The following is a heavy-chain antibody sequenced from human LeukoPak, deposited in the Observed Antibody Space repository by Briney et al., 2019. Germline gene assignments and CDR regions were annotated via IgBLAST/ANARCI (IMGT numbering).Heavy chain of an antibody. CDR3: ARADYGDLYAFDI. CDR2: IYYSGST. J-gene: IGHJ3*02. Sequence: SETLSLTCTVSGGSISNHYWSWIRQPPGKGLEWIGYIYYSGSTNYNPSLKSRVTISLDTSKNQFSLKLSSVTAADTAVYYCARADYGDLYAFDIWGQGTMVTVSS. D-gene: IGHD4-17*01. V-gene: IGHV4-59*11. CDR1: GGSISNHY.